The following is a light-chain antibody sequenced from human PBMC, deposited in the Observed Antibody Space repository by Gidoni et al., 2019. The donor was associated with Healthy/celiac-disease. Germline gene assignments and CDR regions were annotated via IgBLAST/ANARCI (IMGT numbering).Light chain of an antibody. Sequence: EIVFPQSPATLSLSPGERATLSCRASQSVSSYLAWYQQKPGQAPRLLIYDASNRATGIPARFSGSGSGKEFTLTISSLEPEDFAVYYCQQRSNWPLTLGGGTKVEIK. V-gene: IGKV3-11*01. J-gene: IGKJ4*01. CDR1: QSVSSY. CDR2: DAS. CDR3: QQRSNWPLT.